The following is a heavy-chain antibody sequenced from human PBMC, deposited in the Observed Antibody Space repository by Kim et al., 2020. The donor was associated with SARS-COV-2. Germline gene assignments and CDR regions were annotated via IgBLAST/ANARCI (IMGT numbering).Heavy chain of an antibody. V-gene: IGHV5-51*01. CDR2: IYPGDSDT. J-gene: IGHJ4*02. Sequence: GESLKISCKGSGYSFSSYWIGWVRQMPGKGLEWMGIIYPGDSDTTYSPSFQGQVTISAEKSISTAYLQWSSLKASDTAMYYCARQMTTVTHFDYWGQGTLVTVSS. D-gene: IGHD4-17*01. CDR1: GYSFSSYW. CDR3: ARQMTTVTHFDY.